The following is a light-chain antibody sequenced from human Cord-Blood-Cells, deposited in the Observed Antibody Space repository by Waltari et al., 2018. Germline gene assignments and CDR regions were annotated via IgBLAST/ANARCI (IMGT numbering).Light chain of an antibody. Sequence: QSALTQPASVSGSPGQSITISCTGTSSDVGGYNYGSWYQQHPGKAPKLMIYEVSNRPSGASNRFSGSKSGNTASLTISGLQAEDEADYYCSSYTSSSTYVFGTGTKVTVL. CDR1: SSDVGGYNY. J-gene: IGLJ1*01. CDR2: EVS. CDR3: SSYTSSSTYV. V-gene: IGLV2-14*01.